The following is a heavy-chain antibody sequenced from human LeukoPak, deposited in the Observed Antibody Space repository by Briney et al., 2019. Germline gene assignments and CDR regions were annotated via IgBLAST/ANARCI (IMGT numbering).Heavy chain of an antibody. CDR3: VSFYETY. D-gene: IGHD2/OR15-2a*01. V-gene: IGHV3-74*01. CDR2: INSDGSWT. Sequence: GGSLRHSCAASGNYWMHWVRQAPGKGLVWVSHINSDGSWTSYADSVKGRFTISKDNAKNTVYLQMNSLRAEDTAVYYCVSFYETYWGRGTLVTVSS. CDR1: GNYW. J-gene: IGHJ4*02.